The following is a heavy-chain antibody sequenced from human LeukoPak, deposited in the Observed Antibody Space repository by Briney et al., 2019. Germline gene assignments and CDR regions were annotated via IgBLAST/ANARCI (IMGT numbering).Heavy chain of an antibody. CDR3: ARRGYYDSGGYYGY. J-gene: IGHJ4*02. D-gene: IGHD3-22*01. Sequence: PSETLSLTCIVAGGSISNYYWSCIRQPPGKGLEWIAYINYSGNNNYNPSLKSRVTISIDTSKNHFSLRLSSVTAADTAVYYCARRGYYDSGGYYGYWGQGTLVTVSS. CDR1: GGSISNYY. V-gene: IGHV4-59*08. CDR2: INYSGNN.